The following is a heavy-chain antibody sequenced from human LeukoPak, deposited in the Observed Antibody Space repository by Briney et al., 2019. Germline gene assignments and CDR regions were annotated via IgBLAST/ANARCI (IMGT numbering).Heavy chain of an antibody. CDR1: GFSVTDNY. V-gene: IGHV3-53*01. J-gene: IGHJ4*02. Sequence: PGGSLRLSCAISGFSVTDNYMSWVRQAPGKGLEWVSVIETGGSTYYADSVKGRFTISKDNSKDTLSLQLNSLRVDDTAVYYCVRDRGDGFPDYWGQGTLVTVSS. CDR3: VRDRGDGFPDY. D-gene: IGHD5-24*01. CDR2: IETGGST.